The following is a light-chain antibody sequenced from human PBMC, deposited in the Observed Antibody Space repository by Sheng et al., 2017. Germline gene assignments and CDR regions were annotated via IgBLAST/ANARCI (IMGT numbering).Light chain of an antibody. CDR3: QQTSSFPPT. J-gene: IGKJ1*01. Sequence: EIVMTQSPATLSVSPGERATLSCRASQSVSSNLAWYQQKPGQAPRLLIYGASTRATGIPARFSGSGSGTEFTLTISSLQSEDFATYYCQQTSSFPPTFGQGTKVEIK. V-gene: IGKV3-15*01. CDR2: GAS. CDR1: QSVSSN.